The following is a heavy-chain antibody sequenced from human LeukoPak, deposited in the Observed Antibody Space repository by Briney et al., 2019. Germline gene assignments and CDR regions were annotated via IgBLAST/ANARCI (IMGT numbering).Heavy chain of an antibody. CDR2: INPSGGST. Sequence: ASVKVSCKASGYTFTSYYMHWVRQAPGQGLEWMGIINPSGGSTSYAQKSQGRVTMTRDTSTSTVYMELSSLRSEDTAVYYCARDHHPRYSSGWIYYFDYWGQGTLVTVSS. CDR3: ARDHHPRYSSGWIYYFDY. V-gene: IGHV1-46*01. CDR1: GYTFTSYY. J-gene: IGHJ4*02. D-gene: IGHD6-19*01.